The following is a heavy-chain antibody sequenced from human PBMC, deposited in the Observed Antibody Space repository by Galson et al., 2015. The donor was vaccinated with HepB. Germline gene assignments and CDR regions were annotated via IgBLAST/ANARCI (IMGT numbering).Heavy chain of an antibody. CDR1: GFTFSSYW. V-gene: IGHV3-74*01. CDR3: ARTRNYYDSSGKPYYFDY. D-gene: IGHD3-22*01. J-gene: IGHJ4*02. CDR2: INSDGSST. Sequence: SLRLSCAASGFTFSSYWMHWARQAPGKGLVWVSRINSDGSSTSYADSVKGRFTISRDNAKNTLYLQMNSLRAEDTAVYYCARTRNYYDSSGKPYYFDYWGQGTLVTVSS.